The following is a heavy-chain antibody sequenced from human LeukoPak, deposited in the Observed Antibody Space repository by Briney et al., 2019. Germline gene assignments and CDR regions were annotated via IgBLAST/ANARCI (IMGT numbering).Heavy chain of an antibody. J-gene: IGHJ4*02. D-gene: IGHD3-10*01. CDR1: GDTFSSYA. Sequence: ASVKVSCKASGDTFSSYAISWVRQAPGQGLEWMGRIIPILGTANYAQNFQGRVTITADESTSTAYMELSSLRSEDTAVYYCARDSDYGSGSYVFDYWGQGTLVTVSS. V-gene: IGHV1-69*13. CDR3: ARDSDYGSGSYVFDY. CDR2: IIPILGTA.